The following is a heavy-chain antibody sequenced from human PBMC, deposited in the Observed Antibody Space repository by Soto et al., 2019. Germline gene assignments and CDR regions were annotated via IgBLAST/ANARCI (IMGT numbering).Heavy chain of an antibody. CDR2: INAGNGNT. CDR1: GYTFTSYA. Sequence: QVQLVQSGAEVKKPGASVKVSCKASGYTFTSYAMHWVRQAPGQRLEWMGWINAGNGNTKYSQKFQGRVTITRDTSARTAYMELSSLRSEETAVYYCATTGGSIGYCSSTSCQGHGEGAFDIGGQGTMVTVSS. D-gene: IGHD2-2*01. J-gene: IGHJ3*02. CDR3: ATTGGSIGYCSSTSCQGHGEGAFDI. V-gene: IGHV1-3*01.